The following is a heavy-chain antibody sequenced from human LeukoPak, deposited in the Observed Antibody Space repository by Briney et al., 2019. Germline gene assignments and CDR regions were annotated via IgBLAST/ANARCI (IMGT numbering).Heavy chain of an antibody. CDR2: INHSGST. J-gene: IGHJ5*02. V-gene: IGHV4-34*01. D-gene: IGHD3-10*01. CDR3: ARDSDYYGVLFDP. Sequence: SKTLSLTCAVYGGSFSGYYWSWLRQPPGKGLEWIGEINHSGSTNYNPSLKSRVTISVDTSKNQFSLKLSSVTAADTAVYYCARDSDYYGVLFDPWGQGTLVTVSS. CDR1: GGSFSGYY.